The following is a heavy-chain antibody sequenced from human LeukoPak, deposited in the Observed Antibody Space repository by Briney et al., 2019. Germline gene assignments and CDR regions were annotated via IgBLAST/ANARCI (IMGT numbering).Heavy chain of an antibody. V-gene: IGHV4-59*01. Sequence: SETLSLTCTVSGGSISSYYWSWIRQPPGKGLEWIGYIYYSGSTNYNPSLKSRVTISVDTSKNQFSLKLSSVTAADTAVYYCAREGVLERPAGYFDYWGQGTLVTVSS. CDR3: AREGVLERPAGYFDY. CDR1: GGSISSYY. J-gene: IGHJ4*02. CDR2: IYYSGST. D-gene: IGHD1-1*01.